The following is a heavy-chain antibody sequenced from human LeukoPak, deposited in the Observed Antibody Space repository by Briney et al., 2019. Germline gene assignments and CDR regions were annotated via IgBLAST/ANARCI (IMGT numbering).Heavy chain of an antibody. V-gene: IGHV1-69*05. CDR2: IIPIFGTA. CDR3: ARVGSSWGGRDWYFDL. CDR1: GGTFSSYA. J-gene: IGHJ2*01. D-gene: IGHD7-27*01. Sequence: ASVKVSCKASGGTFSSYAISWVRQAPGQGLEWRGRIIPIFGTANYAQKFQGRVTITTDESTSTAYMELSSLRSEDTAVYYCARVGSSWGGRDWYFDLWGRGTLVTVSS.